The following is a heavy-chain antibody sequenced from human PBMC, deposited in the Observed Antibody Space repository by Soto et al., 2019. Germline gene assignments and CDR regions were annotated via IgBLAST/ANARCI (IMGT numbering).Heavy chain of an antibody. D-gene: IGHD1-26*01. CDR1: GGSISSSSYY. J-gene: IGHJ4*02. CDR3: ARQYRELLFDY. CDR2: IYYSGST. V-gene: IGHV4-39*01. Sequence: SETLSLTYTVSGGSISSSSYYWGWIRQPPGKGLEWIGSIYYSGSTYYNPSLKSRVTISVDTSKNQFSLKLSSVTAADTAVYYCARQYRELLFDYWGQGTLVT.